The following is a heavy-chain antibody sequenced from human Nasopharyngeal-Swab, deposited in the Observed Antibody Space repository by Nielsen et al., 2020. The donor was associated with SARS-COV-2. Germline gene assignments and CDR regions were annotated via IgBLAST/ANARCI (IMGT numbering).Heavy chain of an antibody. D-gene: IGHD6-19*01. V-gene: IGHV3-9*01. CDR2: ISWNSGSI. CDR1: GFTFDDYA. CDR3: ANLLSGWYEGNAFDI. J-gene: IGHJ3*02. Sequence: SLKISCAASGFTFDDYAMHWVRQAPGKGLEWASGISWNSGSIGYADSVKGRFTISRDNAKNSLYLQMNSLRAEDTALYYCANLLSGWYEGNAFDIWGQGTMVTVSS.